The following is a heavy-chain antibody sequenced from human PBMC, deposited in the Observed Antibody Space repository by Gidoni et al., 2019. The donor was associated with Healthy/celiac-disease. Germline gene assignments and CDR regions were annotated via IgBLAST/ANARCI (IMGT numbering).Heavy chain of an antibody. CDR2: INHSGST. D-gene: IGHD2-15*01. V-gene: IGHV4-34*01. Sequence: QVQLQQWGAGLLTPSETLSLTCAVYGGSFSGYYWSWFRQPPGKGLEWIGEINHSGSTNYNPSLKSRVTISVDTSKNQFSLKLSSVTAADTAVYYCAREGEDRGYYFDYWGQGTLVTVSA. CDR1: GGSFSGYY. CDR3: AREGEDRGYYFDY. J-gene: IGHJ4*02.